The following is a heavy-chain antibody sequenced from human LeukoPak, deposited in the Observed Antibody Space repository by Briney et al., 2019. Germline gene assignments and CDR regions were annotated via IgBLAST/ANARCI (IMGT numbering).Heavy chain of an antibody. CDR1: GGSISSSSYF. D-gene: IGHD1-20*01. Sequence: SETPSLTCTVFGGSISSSSYFWGWIRQPAGKGLEWIGSISHSGGTYYDPSLKSRITISVDTSKNQFSLNVRSVSAADTAVYYCARRITGTTSDSFDYWGQGILVTVSS. J-gene: IGHJ4*02. CDR3: ARRITGTTSDSFDY. CDR2: ISHSGGT. V-gene: IGHV4-39*01.